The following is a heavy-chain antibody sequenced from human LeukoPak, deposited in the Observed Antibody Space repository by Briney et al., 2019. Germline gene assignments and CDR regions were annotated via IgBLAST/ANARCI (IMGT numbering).Heavy chain of an antibody. CDR3: ARDLTGAVFDF. CDR2: ISSSDSSI. J-gene: IGHJ4*02. Sequence: GGSLRLSCAASGFTFSSYSMNWVRQAPGKGLEWVSSISSSDSSIYYADSVKGRFTISRDNAKNSLYLQMNSLRAEDTAVYYCARDLTGAVFDFWGQGTLVTVSS. CDR1: GFTFSSYS. V-gene: IGHV3-21*01. D-gene: IGHD1-26*01.